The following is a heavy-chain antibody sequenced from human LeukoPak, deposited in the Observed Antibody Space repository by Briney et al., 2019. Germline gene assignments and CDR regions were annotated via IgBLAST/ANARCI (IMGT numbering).Heavy chain of an antibody. V-gene: IGHV3-53*01. CDR3: ARDYSSSWYAGYYYYGMDV. D-gene: IGHD6-13*01. CDR1: GFTVSSNY. J-gene: IGHJ6*02. CDR2: IYSGGST. Sequence: PGGSLRLSCAASGFTVSSNYMSWVRQAPGKGLEWVSVIYSGGSTYYADSVKGRFTMSRDNSKNTLYLQMNSLRAEDTAVYYCARDYSSSWYAGYYYYGMDVWGQGTTVTVSS.